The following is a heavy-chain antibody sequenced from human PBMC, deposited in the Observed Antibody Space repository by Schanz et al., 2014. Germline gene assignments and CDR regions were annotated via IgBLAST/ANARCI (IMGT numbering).Heavy chain of an antibody. CDR3: ATIWAYCTITTCHTLEPFDV. V-gene: IGHV1-18*01. Sequence: QVQLVQSGAEVKKPGASVKVSCKTSGYAFSDYGITWVRQAPGQGLQWMGWISPYTGNTNYAQTLQGRITLTTDTATSTAYMELRSLRSDDTALYYCATIWAYCTITTCHTLEPFDVWGQGTMXTVSS. J-gene: IGHJ3*01. D-gene: IGHD2-2*01. CDR2: ISPYTGNT. CDR1: GYAFSDYG.